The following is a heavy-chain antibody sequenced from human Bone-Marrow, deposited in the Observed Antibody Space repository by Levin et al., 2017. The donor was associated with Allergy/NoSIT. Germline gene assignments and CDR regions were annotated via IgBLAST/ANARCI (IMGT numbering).Heavy chain of an antibody. D-gene: IGHD3-10*01. V-gene: IGHV3-11*01. CDR2: ISSSGSPI. Sequence: PGGSLRLSCAASGFTFSDKYMSWVRQAPGKGLEWVSNISSSGSPIFYADSVKGRFTISRDNAKNSLYLQMNSLRVEDTAVYYCARARGGLGFYYGIDVWGQGTTVTGSS. CDR3: ARARGGLGFYYGIDV. CDR1: GFTFSDKY. J-gene: IGHJ6*02.